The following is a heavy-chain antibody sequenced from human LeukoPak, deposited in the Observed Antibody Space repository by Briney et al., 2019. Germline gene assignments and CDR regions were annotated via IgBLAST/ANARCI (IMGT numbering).Heavy chain of an antibody. J-gene: IGHJ4*02. Sequence: GGSLRLSCAVSGFIFNTYGIHWVRQAPGKGLEWVAFIQYDGSNKYYADSVKGRFTISRDNSKNTLHLQMNSLRAEDTAVYYCAKLVGMDFDFWSGTVDYWGQGTLVTVSS. D-gene: IGHD3-3*01. V-gene: IGHV3-30*02. CDR2: IQYDGSNK. CDR1: GFIFNTYG. CDR3: AKLVGMDFDFWSGTVDY.